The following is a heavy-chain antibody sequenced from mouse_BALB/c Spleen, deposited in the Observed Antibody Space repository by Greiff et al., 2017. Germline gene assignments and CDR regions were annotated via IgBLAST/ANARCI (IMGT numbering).Heavy chain of an antibody. D-gene: IGHD4-1*01. CDR2: IDPENGDT. J-gene: IGHJ2*01. CDR3: NALTGSLCDY. V-gene: IGHV14-4*02. CDR1: GFNIKDYY. Sequence: VQLQQSGAELVRSGASVKLSCTASGFNIKDYYMHWVKQRPEQGLEWIGWIDPENGDTEYAPKFQGKATMTADTSSNTAYLQLSSLTSEDTAVYYCNALTGSLCDYWGQGTTLTVSS.